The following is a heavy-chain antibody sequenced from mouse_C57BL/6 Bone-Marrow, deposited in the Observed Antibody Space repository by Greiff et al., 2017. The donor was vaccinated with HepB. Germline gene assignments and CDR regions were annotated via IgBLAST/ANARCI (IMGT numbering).Heavy chain of an antibody. J-gene: IGHJ1*03. CDR1: GFTFSDYG. Sequence: VQLKESGGGLVQPGGSLKLSCAASGFTFSDYGMAWVRQAPRKGPEWVAFISNLAYSIYYADTVTGRFTISRENAKNTLYLEMSSLRTEDTAMYYCARKRDYYGSSYWYFDVWGTGTTVTVSS. V-gene: IGHV5-15*01. CDR2: ISNLAYSI. CDR3: ARKRDYYGSSYWYFDV. D-gene: IGHD1-1*01.